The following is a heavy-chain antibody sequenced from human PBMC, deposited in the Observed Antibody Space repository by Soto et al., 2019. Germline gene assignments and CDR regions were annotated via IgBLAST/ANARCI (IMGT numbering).Heavy chain of an antibody. J-gene: IGHJ4*01. CDR1: GFIFSNYG. D-gene: IGHD2-15*01. CDR3: AKRGGVVGGSEHPFFEY. CDR2: ISFDGKNR. V-gene: IGHV3-30*18. Sequence: QVQLVESGGGVVQPGKSLRLSCAASGFIFSNYGMHWVRQAPGKGLEWVALISFDGKNRNYADSVTGRFTIYRDNPKNTLYLEMNSLRPEDTAFYYCAKRGGVVGGSEHPFFEYWGHGTLVTVSS.